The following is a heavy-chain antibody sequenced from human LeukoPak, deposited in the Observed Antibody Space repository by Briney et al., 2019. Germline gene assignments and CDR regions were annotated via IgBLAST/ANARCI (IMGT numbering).Heavy chain of an antibody. Sequence: GGSLRLSCAASGFTFSSYSMNWVRQAPGKGLEWISYISSSGITIYYADSVKGRFTISRDSAGHSLYLQMNSLRAEDTALYYCARDGSGILYNHYYGMDVWGQGTTVTVSS. CDR2: ISSSGITI. V-gene: IGHV3-48*01. J-gene: IGHJ6*02. D-gene: IGHD3-10*01. CDR3: ARDGSGILYNHYYGMDV. CDR1: GFTFSSYS.